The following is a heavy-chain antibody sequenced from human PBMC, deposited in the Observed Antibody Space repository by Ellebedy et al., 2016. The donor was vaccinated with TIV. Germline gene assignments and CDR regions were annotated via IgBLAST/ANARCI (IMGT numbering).Heavy chain of an antibody. CDR1: GHAFITYG. D-gene: IGHD3-10*01. V-gene: IGHV1-18*04. J-gene: IGHJ4*02. CDR3: ATHLYDSGSPAH. Sequence: AASVKVSCKASGHAFITYGFTWVRQAPGQGLEWMGWIRASNGNTHYSKKFQDRVTMTTDTSTRTAYMEMKSLRSDDTALYYCATHLYDSGSPAHWGQGTLVTVSS. CDR2: IRASNGNT.